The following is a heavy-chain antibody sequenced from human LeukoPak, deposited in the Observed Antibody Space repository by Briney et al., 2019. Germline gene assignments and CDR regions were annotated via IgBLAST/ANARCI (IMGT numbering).Heavy chain of an antibody. Sequence: SETLSLTCTVSGGSISSSSYYWGWLRQPPGKGLEWIGSIYYSGSTYYNPSLKSRVTISVDTSKHQFSLKLSSVTAADTAMYYCARDLIGRYNLFGETFDIWGQGTMVTVSS. CDR1: GGSISSSSYY. CDR2: IYYSGST. V-gene: IGHV4-39*07. J-gene: IGHJ3*02. D-gene: IGHD1-1*01. CDR3: ARDLIGRYNLFGETFDI.